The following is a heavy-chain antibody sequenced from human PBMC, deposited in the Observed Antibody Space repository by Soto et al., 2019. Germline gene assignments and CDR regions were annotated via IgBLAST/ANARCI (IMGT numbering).Heavy chain of an antibody. V-gene: IGHV4-34*01. Sequence: SETLSLTCAVYGGSFSGYYWSWIRQPPGKGLEWIGEINHSGSTNYNPSLKSRVTISVDTSKNQFSLKLSSVTAADTAVYYCARGFSTSCRTFDYWGQGTLVTVS. CDR3: ARGFSTSCRTFDY. CDR2: INHSGST. D-gene: IGHD2-2*01. CDR1: GGSFSGYY. J-gene: IGHJ4*02.